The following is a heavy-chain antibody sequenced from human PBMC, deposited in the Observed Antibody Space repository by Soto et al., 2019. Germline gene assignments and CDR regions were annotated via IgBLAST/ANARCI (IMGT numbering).Heavy chain of an antibody. Sequence: GGSLRLSCASSGFTVSSNYMSWVRQAPGKGLEWVSAISGSGGSTYYADSVKGRFTISRDNSKNTLYLQMNSLRAEDTAVYYCAKAVGRQLVEIYYMDVWGKGTTVTVSS. D-gene: IGHD6-6*01. CDR2: ISGSGGST. CDR1: GFTVSSNY. CDR3: AKAVGRQLVEIYYMDV. V-gene: IGHV3-23*01. J-gene: IGHJ6*03.